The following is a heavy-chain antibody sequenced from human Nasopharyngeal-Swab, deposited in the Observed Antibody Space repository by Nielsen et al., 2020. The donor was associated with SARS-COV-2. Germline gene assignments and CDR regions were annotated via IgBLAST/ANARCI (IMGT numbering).Heavy chain of an antibody. V-gene: IGHV3-9*01. CDR1: GFTFDDYA. CDR3: AKDGSVVAATGNYGMDV. J-gene: IGHJ6*02. Sequence: GGSLRLSCAASGFTFDDYAMHWVRQAPGKGLEWVSGISWNSGSIGYADSVKGRFTISRDNAKNSLYLQMNSLRAEDTALYYCAKDGSVVAATGNYGMDVWSQGTTVTVSS. CDR2: ISWNSGSI. D-gene: IGHD2-15*01.